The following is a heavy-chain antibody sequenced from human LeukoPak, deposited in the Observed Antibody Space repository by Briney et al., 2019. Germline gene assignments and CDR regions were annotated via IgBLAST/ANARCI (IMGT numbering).Heavy chain of an antibody. Sequence: ASVKVSCKASGYTFTSYDINWVRQATGQGLEWMGWMNPNSGNTGYAQKLQGRVTITRNTSIRTAYMELSSLRSEDTAVYYCARARYYYDSSGYPQYYYYYMDVWGKGTTVTISS. D-gene: IGHD3-22*01. J-gene: IGHJ6*03. V-gene: IGHV1-8*03. CDR3: ARARYYYDSSGYPQYYYYYMDV. CDR2: MNPNSGNT. CDR1: GYTFTSYD.